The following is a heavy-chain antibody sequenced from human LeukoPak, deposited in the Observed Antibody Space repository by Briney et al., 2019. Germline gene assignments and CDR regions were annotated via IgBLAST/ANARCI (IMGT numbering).Heavy chain of an antibody. CDR2: INPNSGGT. J-gene: IGHJ5*02. CDR3: ARHPYYDFWSGYYDNWFDP. Sequence: ASVKVSCKASGYTFTGYYMHWVRQAPGQGLEWMGRINPNSGGTNYAQKFQGRVTITTDESTSTAYMELSSLRSEDTAVYYCARHPYYDFWSGYYDNWFDPWGQGTLVTVSS. CDR1: GYTFTGYY. D-gene: IGHD3-3*01. V-gene: IGHV1-2*06.